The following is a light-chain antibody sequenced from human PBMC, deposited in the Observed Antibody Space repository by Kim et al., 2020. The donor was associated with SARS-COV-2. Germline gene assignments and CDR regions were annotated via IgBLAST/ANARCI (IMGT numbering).Light chain of an antibody. J-gene: IGKJ2*01. Sequence: EIVMTQSPATLSVSPGERATLSCRASQSVSNNLAWYQQKPGHPPRLLIYAVSTRATGIPARFSGSGSGTEFTLTISGLQSEDFAVYYCQHYNNWPADTFGQGTKPEI. CDR3: QHYNNWPADT. V-gene: IGKV3-15*01. CDR1: QSVSNN. CDR2: AVS.